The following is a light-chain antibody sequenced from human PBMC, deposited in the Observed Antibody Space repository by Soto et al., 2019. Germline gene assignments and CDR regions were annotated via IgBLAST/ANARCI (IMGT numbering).Light chain of an antibody. Sequence: DIVLTQSPGTLSLSPGEGATLSCRASQSVSSSHLAWYQQKPGQAPRLVIYGASSRATGIPDWFSGSGSVTYFTLTISSLEPEDFAVYYCQQYGGSPLYTFGKGTTLEIK. V-gene: IGKV3-20*01. CDR1: QSVSSSH. CDR2: GAS. CDR3: QQYGGSPLYT. J-gene: IGKJ2*01.